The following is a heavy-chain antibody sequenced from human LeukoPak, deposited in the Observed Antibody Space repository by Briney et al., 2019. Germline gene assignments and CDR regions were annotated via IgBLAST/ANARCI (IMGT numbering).Heavy chain of an antibody. CDR1: GFTFSSYE. V-gene: IGHV3-48*03. J-gene: IGHJ3*02. CDR2: ISSSGSTI. CDR3: ARTWDSSGWYRGVDAFDI. D-gene: IGHD6-19*01. Sequence: QPGGSLRLSCAASGFTFSSYEMNWVRQAPGKGLEWVSYISSSGSTIYYADSVKGRFTISRDNAKNSLYLQMNSLRAEDTAVYYCARTWDSSGWYRGVDAFDIWGQGTMVTVSS.